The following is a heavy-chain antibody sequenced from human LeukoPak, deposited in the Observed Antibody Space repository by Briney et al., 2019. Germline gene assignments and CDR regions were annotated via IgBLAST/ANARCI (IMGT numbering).Heavy chain of an antibody. CDR2: LSGNGGST. CDR3: ARDKGGTAMGLFDY. Sequence: GGSLRLSCAASGFTFSSYAMSWVRQAPGKGLEWVSGLSGNGGSTYYADSVKGRFTISRDNSKNTLYLQMNSLRAEDTAVYYCARDKGGTAMGLFDYWGQGTLVTVSS. CDR1: GFTFSSYA. J-gene: IGHJ4*02. D-gene: IGHD5-18*01. V-gene: IGHV3-23*01.